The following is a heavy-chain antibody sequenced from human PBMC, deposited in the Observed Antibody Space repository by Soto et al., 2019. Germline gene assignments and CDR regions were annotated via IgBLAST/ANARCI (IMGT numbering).Heavy chain of an antibody. Sequence: ASVKVSCKASGCTFTSYGISWVRQAPGQGLEWMGWISAYNGNTNYAQTLQGRVTVTTDTSTSTAYMELRSLRSDDTAVYYCARDSKYYGLDVWGQGTTVTVSS. CDR1: GCTFTSYG. CDR2: ISAYNGNT. CDR3: ARDSKYYGLDV. J-gene: IGHJ6*02. V-gene: IGHV1-18*01.